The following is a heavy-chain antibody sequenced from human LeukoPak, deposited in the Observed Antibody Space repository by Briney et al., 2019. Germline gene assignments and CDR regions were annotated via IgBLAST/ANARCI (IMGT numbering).Heavy chain of an antibody. CDR1: GGSISSYY. V-gene: IGHV4-59*12. Sequence: NPSETLSLTCTVSGGSISSYYWSWIRQPPGKGLEWIGYIYYSGSTNYNPSLKSRVTISVDTSKNQFSLKLSSVTAADTAVYYCARETHGEAFGVANYGYYYYYMDVWGKGTTVTVSS. D-gene: IGHD3-3*01. J-gene: IGHJ6*03. CDR2: IYYSGST. CDR3: ARETHGEAFGVANYGYYYYYMDV.